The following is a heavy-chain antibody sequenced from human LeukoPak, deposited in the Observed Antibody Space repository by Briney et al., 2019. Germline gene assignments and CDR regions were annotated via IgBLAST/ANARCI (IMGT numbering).Heavy chain of an antibody. CDR2: IIPIFGTA. J-gene: IGHJ6*02. D-gene: IGHD6-6*01. V-gene: IGHV1-69*13. CDR1: GGTFSSYA. CDR3: ARVTTIAARRYGSYYGMDV. Sequence: ASVKVSCKASGGTFSSYAISWVRQAPGQGLEWMGGIIPIFGTANYAQKFQGRVTITADESTSTAYMELSSLRSEDTAVYYRARVTTIAARRYGSYYGMDVWGQGTTVTVSS.